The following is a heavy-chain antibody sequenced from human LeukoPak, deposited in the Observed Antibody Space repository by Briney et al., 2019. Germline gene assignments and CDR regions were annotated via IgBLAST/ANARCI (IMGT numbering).Heavy chain of an antibody. CDR3: AASLGPRDY. CDR1: GFMFSSYE. CDR2: ITSTSNSI. D-gene: IGHD7-27*01. V-gene: IGHV3-48*03. J-gene: IGHJ4*02. Sequence: GGSLRLSRAASGFMFSSYEANWVRQAPGKGLEWISYITSTSNSIYYAESVKGRFTISRDNTKNSLYLQMDSLRVEDTALYFCAASLGPRDYWGQGILATVSS.